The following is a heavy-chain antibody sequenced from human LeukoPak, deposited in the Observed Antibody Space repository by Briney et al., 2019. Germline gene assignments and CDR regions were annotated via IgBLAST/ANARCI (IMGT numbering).Heavy chain of an antibody. CDR2: ITTSGTYI. CDR3: ARPFYYDTNGGEGMDV. Sequence: GGSLRLSCAASGFAFTRFNMNWFRQAPGKGLELVSSITTSGTYIYYADSVKGRFTISRDNAKNSLYLQMNSLRAEDTAVYYCARPFYYDTNGGEGMDVWGQGTTVTVSS. D-gene: IGHD3-22*01. V-gene: IGHV3-21*04. J-gene: IGHJ6*02. CDR1: GFAFTRFN.